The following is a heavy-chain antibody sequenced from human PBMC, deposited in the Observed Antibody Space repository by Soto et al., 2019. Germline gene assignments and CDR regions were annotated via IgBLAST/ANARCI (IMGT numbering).Heavy chain of an antibody. CDR2: IIPIFGTA. V-gene: IGHV1-69*13. J-gene: IGHJ4*02. D-gene: IGHD2-2*01. CDR3: ASPPSHYCSSTSCYVGWNYFDY. Sequence: ASVKLSCKDSGGTFSIYAISWVRQAPGQGLEWMGGIIPIFGTANYAQKFQGRVTITADESTSTAYMELSSLRSEDTAVYYCASPPSHYCSSTSCYVGWNYFDYWGQGTLVTVSS. CDR1: GGTFSIYA.